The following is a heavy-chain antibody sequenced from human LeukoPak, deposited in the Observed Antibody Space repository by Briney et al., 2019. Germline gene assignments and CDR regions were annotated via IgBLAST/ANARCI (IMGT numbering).Heavy chain of an antibody. CDR2: ISNDERNK. CDR1: GFTFTNFA. V-gene: IGHV3-30*04. Sequence: GGSLRLSCAASGFTFTNFAMHWVRQAPGKGLEWVAVISNDERNKYYADSVKGRFSISRDNAKNSLYLQMNSLRAEDTAVYYCARVNAILPGVVVPAANNWFDPWGQGTLVTVSS. J-gene: IGHJ5*02. D-gene: IGHD2-2*01. CDR3: ARVNAILPGVVVPAANNWFDP.